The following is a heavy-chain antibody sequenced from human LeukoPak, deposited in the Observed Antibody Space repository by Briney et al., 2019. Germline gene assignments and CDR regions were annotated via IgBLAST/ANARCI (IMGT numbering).Heavy chain of an antibody. CDR2: IYYSGST. Sequence: SETLSLTCTVSGGSISSYYWSWIRQPPGKGLEWIGYIYYSGSTNYNPSLKSRVTISVDASKNQFSLKLSSVTAADTAVYYCAREAPLEWPRNWHYFDYWGQGTLVTVSS. D-gene: IGHD3-3*01. J-gene: IGHJ4*02. V-gene: IGHV4-59*01. CDR3: AREAPLEWPRNWHYFDY. CDR1: GGSISSYY.